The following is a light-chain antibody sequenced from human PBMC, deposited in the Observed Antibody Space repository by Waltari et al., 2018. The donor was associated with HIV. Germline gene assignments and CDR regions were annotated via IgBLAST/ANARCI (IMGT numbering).Light chain of an antibody. J-gene: IGLJ2*01. CDR2: RDN. CDR3: ATWDDSLSGVV. CDR1: SSNIGSNY. Sequence: QSVVTQPPSASGTPGQRVTISCSGSSSNIGSNYVFWYQQLPGTAPRFRLSRDNQRPSGVPDRFSGSKAGTSASLAISGLRSEDEGDYFCATWDDSLSGVVFGGWTKLNVL. V-gene: IGLV1-47*01.